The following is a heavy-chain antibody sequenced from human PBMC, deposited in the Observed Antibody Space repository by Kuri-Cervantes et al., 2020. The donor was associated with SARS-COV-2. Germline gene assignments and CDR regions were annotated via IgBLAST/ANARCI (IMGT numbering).Heavy chain of an antibody. CDR2: ISSSSYI. V-gene: IGHV3-21*01. J-gene: IGHJ6*02. Sequence: GGSLRLSCAASGFTFSSYSMNWVRQAPGKGLEWVSSISSSSYIYYADSVKGRFTISRDNAKNSLYLQMNSLRAEDTAVYYCARDPYSSSWYRYYYGMDAWGQGTTVTVSS. CDR1: GFTFSSYS. CDR3: ARDPYSSSWYRYYYGMDA. D-gene: IGHD6-13*01.